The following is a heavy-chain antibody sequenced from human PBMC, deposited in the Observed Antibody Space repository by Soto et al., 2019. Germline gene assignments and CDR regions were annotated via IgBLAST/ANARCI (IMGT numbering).Heavy chain of an antibody. D-gene: IGHD3-22*01. CDR2: ITGNEGTT. CDR1: GFIFINYA. Sequence: GSLRLSCSPSGFIFINYAVHWVRQSPGEGLEHVSTITGNEGTTYYADSVKGRFTITRDNSKNTLYLQMSSPRIEATAVYYYVKPPAYYYDGVAYYSAWGQGTLVTVSS. CDR3: VKPPAYYYDGVAYYSA. V-gene: IGHV3-64D*06. J-gene: IGHJ5*02.